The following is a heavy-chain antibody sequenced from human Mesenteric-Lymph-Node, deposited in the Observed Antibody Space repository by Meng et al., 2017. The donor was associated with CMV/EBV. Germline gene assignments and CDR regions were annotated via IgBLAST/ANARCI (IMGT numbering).Heavy chain of an antibody. CDR1: GLTFTSHV. D-gene: IGHD4-11*01. CDR2: VSGSGGRT. CDR3: AAFSGNYLTN. Sequence: SLAASGLTFTSHVMTWVRQAPGKGLEWVSAVSGSGGRTYIADSMKGRFTISRDNSKNTLYLQMTGLRAEDTALYYCAAFSGNYLTNWGQGMLVTVSS. V-gene: IGHV3-23*01. J-gene: IGHJ4*02.